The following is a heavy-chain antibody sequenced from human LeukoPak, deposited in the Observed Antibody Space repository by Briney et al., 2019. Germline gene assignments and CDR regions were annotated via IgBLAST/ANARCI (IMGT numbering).Heavy chain of an antibody. CDR1: GGSINSSSYY. CDR2: IFYSGNT. V-gene: IGHV4-39*07. Sequence: SETLSLTCTVSGGSINSSSYYWGWIRQPPGKGLEWIGSIFYSGNTYDNPSLKSRVTISVDTSKNQFSLKLSSVTAADTAVYYCASQYYDILTGYYKVYYYYMDVWGKGTTVTISS. CDR3: ASQYYDILTGYYKVYYYYMDV. J-gene: IGHJ6*03. D-gene: IGHD3-9*01.